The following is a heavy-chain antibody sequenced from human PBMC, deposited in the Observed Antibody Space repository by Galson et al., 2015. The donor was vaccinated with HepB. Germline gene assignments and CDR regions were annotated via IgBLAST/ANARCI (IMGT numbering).Heavy chain of an antibody. Sequence: SLRLSCAASGFTFSVYAMPWVRQAPGKGLEWVSTISHNGASTYYTDSVKGRFTISRDNSKNTVSLQMNTLRAADTAVYYCAKLGAFELTVYRGQGALVTVAS. V-gene: IGHV3-23*01. D-gene: IGHD1-14*01. CDR2: ISHNGAST. CDR1: GFTFSVYA. CDR3: AKLGAFELTVY. J-gene: IGHJ4*02.